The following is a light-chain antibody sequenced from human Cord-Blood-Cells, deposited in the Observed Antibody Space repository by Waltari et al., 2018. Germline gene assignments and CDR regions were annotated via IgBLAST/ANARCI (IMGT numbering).Light chain of an antibody. V-gene: IGLV2-14*01. CDR3: SSYTSSSTVV. CDR1: SSDVGGYNY. Sequence: QSALTQPASVSGSPGQSITISCTGTSSDVGGYNYVSWYQQHPGKAPKLMIYDVSNRPSGVSNRFSGSKSCNTASLTISGLQAEDEADYCCSSYTSSSTVVFGGGTKLTVL. J-gene: IGLJ2*01. CDR2: DVS.